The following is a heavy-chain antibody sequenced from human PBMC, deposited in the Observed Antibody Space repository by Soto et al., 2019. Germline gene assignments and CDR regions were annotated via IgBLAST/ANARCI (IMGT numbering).Heavy chain of an antibody. J-gene: IGHJ5*02. CDR1: GFSLSTSGMC. D-gene: IGHD4-4*01. CDR2: IDWNGDK. V-gene: IGHV2-70*11. CDR3: VRTRDDYINNGGGVLLA. Sequence: SGYTLLNPTQTLALTRSFSGFSLSTSGMCIRWIRQPPGKALEWLARIDWNGDKYYSTSLQTRLAISKDTSYNQVVLTLTNMDPADTATYYCVRTRDDYINNGGGVLLAWGRGTLVTVSS.